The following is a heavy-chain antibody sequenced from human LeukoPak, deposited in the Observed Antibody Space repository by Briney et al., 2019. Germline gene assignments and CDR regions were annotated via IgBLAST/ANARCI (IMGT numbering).Heavy chain of an antibody. D-gene: IGHD4-17*01. CDR2: IYYSGST. Sequence: PSETLSLTCAVYGGSFSGYYWSWIRQPPGKGLEWIGSIYYSGSTYYNPSLKSRVTISVDTSKNQLSLKLSSVTAADTAVYYCARENDYGVNFDYWGQGTLVTVSS. J-gene: IGHJ4*02. CDR3: ARENDYGVNFDY. CDR1: GGSFSGYY. V-gene: IGHV4-34*01.